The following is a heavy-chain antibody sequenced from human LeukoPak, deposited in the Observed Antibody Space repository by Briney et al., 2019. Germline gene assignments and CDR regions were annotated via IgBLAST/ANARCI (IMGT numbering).Heavy chain of an antibody. CDR3: VRQHHKRYGMAV. D-gene: IGHD1-14*01. Sequence: GESLKISCRGFGDIFTNYWNGWVRQMRGKGLEWMGIIYPGDPTPRYRPSLQGEVTISADKSISTDYLQRSSLKASDTGLYYCVRQHHKRYGMAVCGEGSPVTVSS. CDR2: IYPGDPTP. CDR1: GDIFTNYW. J-gene: IGHJ6*04. V-gene: IGHV5-51*01.